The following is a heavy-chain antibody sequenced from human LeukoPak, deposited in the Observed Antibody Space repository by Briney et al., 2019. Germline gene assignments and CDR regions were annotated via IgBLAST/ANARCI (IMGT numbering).Heavy chain of an antibody. CDR1: GGSISSYY. CDR2: IYYSGTT. Sequence: SETLSLTCTVSGGSISSYYWSWIRQPPGKGLEWIGYIYYSGTTNYNPSLKSRVTLSVDTSRNQFSLKLSSVTAADTAVYYCATSELLYAFDIWGQGTLVTVSS. V-gene: IGHV4-59*08. D-gene: IGHD2/OR15-2a*01. CDR3: ATSELLYAFDI. J-gene: IGHJ3*02.